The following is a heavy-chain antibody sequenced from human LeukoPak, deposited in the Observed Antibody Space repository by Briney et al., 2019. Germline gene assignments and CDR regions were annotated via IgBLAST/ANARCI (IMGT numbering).Heavy chain of an antibody. CDR3: ARVTLYAESALDY. CDR1: GFTFSDYY. J-gene: IGHJ4*02. V-gene: IGHV3-11*06. D-gene: IGHD4-17*01. CDR2: ISGSSSYT. Sequence: PGGSLRLSCAASGFTFSDYYMSWIRQAPGKGLERVSYISGSSSYTIYADSVKGRFTISRDNAKNSLYLQMNSLRAEDTAVYYCARVTLYAESALDYWGQGTLVTVSS.